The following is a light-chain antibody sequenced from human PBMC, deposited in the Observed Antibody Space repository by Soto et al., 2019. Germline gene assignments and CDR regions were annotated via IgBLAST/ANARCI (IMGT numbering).Light chain of an antibody. CDR2: DPS. J-gene: IGKJ1*01. CDR3: QQYDHLPRT. V-gene: IGKV1-33*01. CDR1: QEISNY. Sequence: DIQMIQSPSSLSASVGDRVTITCQASQEISNYLNWYQQKPGKAPKLLIYDPSKLERGVPSRFSGRGSGTDFTFTISSLQPEDFATYYCQQYDHLPRTFGRGTKMEIK.